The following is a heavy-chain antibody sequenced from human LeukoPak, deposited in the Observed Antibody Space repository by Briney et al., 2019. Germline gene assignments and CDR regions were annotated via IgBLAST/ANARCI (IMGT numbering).Heavy chain of an antibody. CDR1: GYTLTGYY. V-gene: IGHV1-2*02. D-gene: IGHD6-6*01. J-gene: IGHJ4*02. CDR3: ARDLGYSSSEYYFDY. Sequence: ASVKVSCKASGYTLTGYYMHWVRQAPGQGLEWMGWINPNSGGTNYAQKFQGRVTMTRDTSISTAYMELSRLRSDDTAVYYRARDLGYSSSEYYFDYWGQGTLVTVSS. CDR2: INPNSGGT.